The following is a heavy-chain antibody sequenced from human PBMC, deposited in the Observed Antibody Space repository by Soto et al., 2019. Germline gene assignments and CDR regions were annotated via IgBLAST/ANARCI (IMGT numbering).Heavy chain of an antibody. CDR3: ARPRALGQWLVDF. CDR1: GYRFTSYW. Sequence: PGESLKISCKGSGYRFTSYWIGWVRQMPGKGLEWMGIIYPGDSDTRYSPSFRGQVTISADKSIDTAYLQWDSLKASDTAIYYCARPRALGQWLVDFWGQGALVTVSS. D-gene: IGHD6-19*01. V-gene: IGHV5-51*01. J-gene: IGHJ4*02. CDR2: IYPGDSDT.